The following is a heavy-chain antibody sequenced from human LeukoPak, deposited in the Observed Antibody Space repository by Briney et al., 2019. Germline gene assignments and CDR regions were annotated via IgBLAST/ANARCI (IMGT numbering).Heavy chain of an antibody. Sequence: GASVKISCKASGYTFTGYCMHWVRQAPGQGLEWMGWINPKSGGTNYAQKFQGRVTMTRGTSISTTYMELSRLRSDDTAVYYCARDLVGAFDYWGQGTLVTVSS. D-gene: IGHD1-26*01. V-gene: IGHV1-2*02. J-gene: IGHJ4*02. CDR1: GYTFTGYC. CDR2: INPKSGGT. CDR3: ARDLVGAFDY.